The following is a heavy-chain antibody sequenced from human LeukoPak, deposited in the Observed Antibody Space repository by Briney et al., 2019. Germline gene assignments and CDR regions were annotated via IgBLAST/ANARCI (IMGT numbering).Heavy chain of an antibody. J-gene: IGHJ2*01. CDR1: GGSISSYY. V-gene: IGHV4-4*07. CDR3: ARDPRKGSGGYYRYFDL. Sequence: PSETLSLTCTVSGGSISSYYWSWIRQPAGKGLEWIGRIYTSGSTNYNPSLKSRVTMSVDTSKNQFSLKLSSVTAADTAVYYCARDPRKGSGGYYRYFDLWGRGTLVTVSS. D-gene: IGHD1-26*01. CDR2: IYTSGST.